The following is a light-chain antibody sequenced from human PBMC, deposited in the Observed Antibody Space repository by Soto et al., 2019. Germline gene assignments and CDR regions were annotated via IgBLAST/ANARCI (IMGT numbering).Light chain of an antibody. J-gene: IGKJ1*01. CDR3: QQYGNSPRT. CDR1: QSVSNNY. V-gene: IGKV3-20*01. Sequence: EIVLTQSPGTLSLSPGEGATLSCRASQSVSNNYLAWYQQRPGQAPRLLIYHTSSRATGIPDRFSGSGYGTDFTLTISRLAHEDFAVYYCQQYGNSPRTFGPGTKVEI. CDR2: HTS.